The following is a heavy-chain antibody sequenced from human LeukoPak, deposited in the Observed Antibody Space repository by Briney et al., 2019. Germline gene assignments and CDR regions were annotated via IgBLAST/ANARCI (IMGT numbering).Heavy chain of an antibody. D-gene: IGHD3-3*01. CDR2: TYYSGST. CDR3: ASSHVTIFGVFDY. CDR1: GGSISSYY. Sequence: PSETLSLTCTVSGGSISSYYWSWIRQPPGKGLEWIGYTYYSGSTNYNPSLKSRVTISVDTSKNQFSLKLSSVTAADTAVYYCASSHVTIFGVFDYWGQGTLVTVSS. J-gene: IGHJ4*02. V-gene: IGHV4-59*08.